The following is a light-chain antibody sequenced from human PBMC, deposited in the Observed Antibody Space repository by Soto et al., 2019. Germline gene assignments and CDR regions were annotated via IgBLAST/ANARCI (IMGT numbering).Light chain of an antibody. CDR3: AAWDDSLSGYV. CDR2: SNN. CDR1: SSNIGSNY. V-gene: IGLV1-47*02. Sequence: QSVLTQPPSASGTPGQRVTISCSGSSSNIGSNYVYWYQQLPGTAPKLLINSNNQRPSGVPDRFSGSKSGTSASLAISGLQAEDEADYYCAAWDDSLSGYVFGTGTKVTVL. J-gene: IGLJ1*01.